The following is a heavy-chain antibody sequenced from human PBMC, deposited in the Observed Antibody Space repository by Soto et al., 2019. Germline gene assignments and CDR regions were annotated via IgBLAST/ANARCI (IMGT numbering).Heavy chain of an antibody. CDR2: IYYSGST. Sequence: SETLSLTCTVSGGSINSGDYYWGWFRQPPGKGLEWVGYIYYSGSTTYSPSLKSRVTISVDTSKNQFSLKLDSVTAADTAVYYCARLGGYYQAFDQWGQGSLVTVSS. CDR3: ARLGGYYQAFDQ. D-gene: IGHD3-22*01. J-gene: IGHJ4*02. V-gene: IGHV4-61*05. CDR1: GGSINSGDYY.